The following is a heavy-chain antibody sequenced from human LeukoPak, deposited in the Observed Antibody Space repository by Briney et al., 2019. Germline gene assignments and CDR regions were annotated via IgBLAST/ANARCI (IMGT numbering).Heavy chain of an antibody. V-gene: IGHV1-2*02. Sequence: ASVKVSCKASGYTFTDNYMHWVRQAPGQGLEWMGWIHPTSGGTKYAQKFQGRVTMTRDTSISTAYMELSGLRSNDTAVYCRARLINGVRAFDIWGQGTMVTVSS. D-gene: IGHD7-27*01. CDR2: IHPTSGGT. CDR1: GYTFTDNY. J-gene: IGHJ3*02. CDR3: ARLINGVRAFDI.